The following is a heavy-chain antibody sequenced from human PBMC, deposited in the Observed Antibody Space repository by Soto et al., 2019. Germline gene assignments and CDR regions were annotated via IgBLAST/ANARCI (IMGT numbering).Heavy chain of an antibody. CDR3: AHIMITWGGVSALDAFDM. CDR1: GVSLSTSRVG. Sequence: SGPTLVNPTQTLTLTCSFSGVSLSTSRVGVAWIRQPPGKALEWLAIIYWDDDRRYSPSLKTRLAITKDTSKNQVVLTMTNLDPGDTATYYCAHIMITWGGVSALDAFDMWGQGTMVTVSS. CDR2: IYWDDDR. J-gene: IGHJ3*02. V-gene: IGHV2-5*02. D-gene: IGHD3-16*01.